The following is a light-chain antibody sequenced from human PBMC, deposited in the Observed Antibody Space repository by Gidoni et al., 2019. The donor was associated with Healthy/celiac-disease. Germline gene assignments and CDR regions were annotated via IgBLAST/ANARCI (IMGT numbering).Light chain of an antibody. CDR3: QSADSSGTYV. J-gene: IGLJ1*01. Sequence: SYDLTQPPSVSFSPGQTARINGSGDALPKQYAYWYQQKPGQAPVLLLYQDSERPSGIPERFSGSSSGTTVTLTISGVQAEDEADYYCQSADSSGTYVFGTGTKVTVL. CDR2: QDS. CDR1: ALPKQY. V-gene: IGLV3-25*03.